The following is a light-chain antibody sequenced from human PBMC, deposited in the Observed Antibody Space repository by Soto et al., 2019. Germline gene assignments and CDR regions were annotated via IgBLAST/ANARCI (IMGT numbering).Light chain of an antibody. Sequence: EIVLTQSPGTLSLSPGERATLSCRASQSVSSSYLAWYQQKPGQAPRLFISGASSRATGIPDRFSGSGSGTDVTITISRLAPEDFAVYYCQQYDILPPTFGQGTKVEIK. CDR2: GAS. J-gene: IGKJ1*01. CDR1: QSVSSSY. V-gene: IGKV3-20*01. CDR3: QQYDILPPT.